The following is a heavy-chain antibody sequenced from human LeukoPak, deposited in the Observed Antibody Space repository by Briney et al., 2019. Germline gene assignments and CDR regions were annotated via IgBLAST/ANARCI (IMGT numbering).Heavy chain of an antibody. CDR2: TSRDGGTS. D-gene: IGHD5-12*01. V-gene: IGHV3-64*01. CDR1: GFRFSTST. Sequence: GGSLRLSCAGSGFRFSTSTIHWVRQAPGKGLEYVSSTSRDGGTSYHANSVKGRFTISRDNSKNTLYLQMGSLRTEDMAVYYCACTLRGAFDIWGQGTMVTVSS. J-gene: IGHJ3*02. CDR3: ACTLRGAFDI.